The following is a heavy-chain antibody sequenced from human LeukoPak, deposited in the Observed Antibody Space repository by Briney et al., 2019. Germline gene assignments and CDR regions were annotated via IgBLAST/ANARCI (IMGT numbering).Heavy chain of an antibody. CDR2: FDPEDAEP. V-gene: IGHV1-24*01. D-gene: IGHD3-3*01. CDR3: ARDAGDFWSGFENWFDP. CDR1: GYTLTELS. Sequence: VASVKVSCKVSGYTLTELSMHWARQAPGKGLEWMGGFDPEDAEPIYAQKFQGRVTMTTDTSTSTAYMELRSLRSDDTAVYYCARDAGDFWSGFENWFDPWGQGTLVTVSS. J-gene: IGHJ5*02.